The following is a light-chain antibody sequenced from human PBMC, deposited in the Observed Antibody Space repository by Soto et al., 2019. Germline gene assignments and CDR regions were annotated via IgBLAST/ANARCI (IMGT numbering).Light chain of an antibody. CDR3: QQYNNWPLT. Sequence: EIVMTQSPATLSVSPGERATLSCRASQSVSSNLAWYQQKPGQAPRLLIYGASTRATGIPARFSGSGSGTEFTLTISSLKSEDFAVYYCQQYNNWPLTFGQGTKLAIK. CDR1: QSVSSN. J-gene: IGKJ2*01. V-gene: IGKV3-15*01. CDR2: GAS.